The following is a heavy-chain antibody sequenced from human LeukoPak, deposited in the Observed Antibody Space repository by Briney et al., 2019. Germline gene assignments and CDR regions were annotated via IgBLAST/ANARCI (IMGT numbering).Heavy chain of an antibody. CDR2: IYSGGST. CDR3: ALSMVAAAGDD. D-gene: IGHD6-13*01. Sequence: GGSLRLSCAASGFTVSSNYMSWVRQAPGKGLEWVSVIYSGGSTYYADSVKGRFTISRDNSKNTLYLQMNSLRAEDTAVYYCALSMVAAAGDDWGQGTLVTVSS. CDR1: GFTVSSNY. V-gene: IGHV3-66*02. J-gene: IGHJ4*02.